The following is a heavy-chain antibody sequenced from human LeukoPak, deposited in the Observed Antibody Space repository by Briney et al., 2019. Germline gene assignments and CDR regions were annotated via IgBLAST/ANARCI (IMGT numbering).Heavy chain of an antibody. CDR1: GFTFSSYS. CDR2: ISSSSSYI. J-gene: IGHJ4*02. D-gene: IGHD5-18*01. V-gene: IGHV3-21*01. CDR3: ARAELITYSYGRNPFDY. Sequence: GGSLRLSCAASGFTFSSYSMNWVRQAPGKGLEWVSSISSSSSYIYYADSVKGRFTISRDNAKNSLYLQMNSLRAEDTAVYYCARAELITYSYGRNPFDYWGQGTLVTVSS.